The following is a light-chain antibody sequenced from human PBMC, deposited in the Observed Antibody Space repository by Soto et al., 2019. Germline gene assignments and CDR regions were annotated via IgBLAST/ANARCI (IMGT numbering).Light chain of an antibody. J-gene: IGKJ1*01. Sequence: DVVMTQSPLSLPVTLGQPASISCRSSQSLVHSDGNTYLNWFQQGPGQSPRRLIYKVSNRDSGVPDRFSGSGSGTDFTLKISSVEAEDVGVYYCMQGTHWPLTFGQGTKVEIK. V-gene: IGKV2-30*02. CDR3: MQGTHWPLT. CDR2: KVS. CDR1: QSLVHSDGNTY.